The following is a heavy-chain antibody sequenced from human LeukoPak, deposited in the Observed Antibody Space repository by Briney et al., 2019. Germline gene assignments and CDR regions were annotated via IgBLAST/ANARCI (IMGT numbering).Heavy chain of an antibody. D-gene: IGHD5-18*01. J-gene: IGHJ4*02. CDR1: GFTFSSYG. CDR2: ISGSGGST. CDR3: AKGQSGYSYGYRDY. Sequence: GSLRLSCAASGFTFSSYGMSWVRQAPGKGLEWVSAISGSGGSTYYADSVKGRFTISRDNSKNTLYLQMNSLRAEDTAVYYCAKGQSGYSYGYRDYWGQGTLVTVSS. V-gene: IGHV3-23*01.